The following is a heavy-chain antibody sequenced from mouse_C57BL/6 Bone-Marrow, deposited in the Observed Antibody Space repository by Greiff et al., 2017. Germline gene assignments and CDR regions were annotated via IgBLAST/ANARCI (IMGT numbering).Heavy chain of an antibody. V-gene: IGHV1-50*01. CDR3: AREVFDY. CDR2: IDPSDSYT. J-gene: IGHJ2*01. Sequence: QVQLQQPGAELVKPGASVKLSCKASGYTFTSYWMQWVKQRPGQGLEWIGEIDPSDSYTNYNQKFKGKATLTVDTSSSTADMQLSSLTSEYSAVYYCAREVFDYWGQGTTLTVSS. CDR1: GYTFTSYW.